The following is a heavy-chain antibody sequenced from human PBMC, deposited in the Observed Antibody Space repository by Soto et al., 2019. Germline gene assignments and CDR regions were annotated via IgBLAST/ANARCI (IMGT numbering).Heavy chain of an antibody. CDR3: AKETHSGPLDY. CDR1: GFTFSSYG. V-gene: IGHV3-30*18. CDR2: ISYDGSNK. Sequence: QVQLVESGGGVVQPGRSLRLSCAASGFTFSSYGMHWVRQAPGKGLEWVAVISYDGSNKYYADSVKGRFTLSRDNSKNTLYLQMNSLRAEDTAVYYCAKETHSGPLDYWGQGTLVTVSS. J-gene: IGHJ4*02.